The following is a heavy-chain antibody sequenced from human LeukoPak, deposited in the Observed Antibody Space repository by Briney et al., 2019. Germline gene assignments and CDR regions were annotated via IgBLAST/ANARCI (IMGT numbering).Heavy chain of an antibody. D-gene: IGHD3/OR15-3a*01. CDR1: GVTCGTVG. J-gene: IGHJ3*01. CDR2: VKTNAEGGTI. CDR3: TTEDF. Sequence: MAGGKLRLSCVGAGVTCGTVGVIWVRQATRKGLEWVGRVKTNAEGGTIDYAAPVKGRFTITRDDSRNTVHLQMNSLKIEDAAVYYCTTEDFWGQGTLVTVSS. V-gene: IGHV3-15*01.